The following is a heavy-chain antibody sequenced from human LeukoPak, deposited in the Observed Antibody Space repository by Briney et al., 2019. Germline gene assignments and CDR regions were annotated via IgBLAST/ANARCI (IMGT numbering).Heavy chain of an antibody. CDR1: GFTFSSYG. V-gene: IGHV3-30*18. D-gene: IGHD6-13*01. CDR3: AKDSSPYSSSWLFDY. CDR2: ISYDGSNK. Sequence: GGSLRLSCAASGFTFSSYGMHWVRQAPGKGVEWVAVISYDGSNKYYADSVKGRFTISRDNSKNTLYLQMNSLRAEGTAVYYCAKDSSPYSSSWLFDYWGQGTLVTVSS. J-gene: IGHJ4*02.